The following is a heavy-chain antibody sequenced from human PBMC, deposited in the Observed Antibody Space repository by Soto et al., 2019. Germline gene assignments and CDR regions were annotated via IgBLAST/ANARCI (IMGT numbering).Heavy chain of an antibody. Sequence: GGALRLSCAASGFTFSSYWMHWVRQAPGKGLVWVSRINSDGSSTMHADSVKGRFTISRDNAKNTLYLQMNSLRAEDTAVYYCASSLLTPFDYWGQGTLVTVSS. J-gene: IGHJ4*02. CDR1: GFTFSSYW. V-gene: IGHV3-74*03. CDR2: INSDGSST. D-gene: IGHD7-27*01. CDR3: ASSLLTPFDY.